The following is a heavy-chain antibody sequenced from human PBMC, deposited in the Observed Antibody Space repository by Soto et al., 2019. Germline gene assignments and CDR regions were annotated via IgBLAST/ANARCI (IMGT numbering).Heavy chain of an antibody. Sequence: QVQLVQSGAEVKKPGASVKVSCKASGYTFTGYYMHWVRQAPGQGLEWMGWINPNSGGTNYAQNFQGWVTMTRDTSISTAYMELSRLRSDDTAVYYCARGISDLGFIDYWGQGTLVTVSS. CDR1: GYTFTGYY. J-gene: IGHJ4*02. CDR2: INPNSGGT. D-gene: IGHD2-15*01. CDR3: ARGISDLGFIDY. V-gene: IGHV1-2*04.